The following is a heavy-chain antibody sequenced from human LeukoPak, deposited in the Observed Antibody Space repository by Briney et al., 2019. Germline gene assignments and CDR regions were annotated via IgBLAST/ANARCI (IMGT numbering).Heavy chain of an antibody. J-gene: IGHJ3*02. D-gene: IGHD4-17*01. V-gene: IGHV3-9*03. CDR3: AKDRATVTTFYPAFDI. CDR2: ISWNSGSI. CDR1: GFTFDDYA. Sequence: GGSLRLSCAASGFTFDDYAMHWVRQAPGKGLEWVSGISWNSGSIGYADSVKGRFTISRDNAKNSLYLQMNSLRAEDMALYYCAKDRATVTTFYPAFDIWGQGTMVTVSS.